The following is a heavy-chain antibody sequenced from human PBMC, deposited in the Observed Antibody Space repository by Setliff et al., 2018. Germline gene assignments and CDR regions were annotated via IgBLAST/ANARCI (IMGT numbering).Heavy chain of an antibody. J-gene: IGHJ6*02. V-gene: IGHV3-66*01. D-gene: IGHD5-18*01. CDR3: ARRHVDTAMVIYYYGMDV. CDR1: GFTFSRYW. Sequence: PGGSLRLSCVASGFTFSRYWMTWVRQAPGKGLEWVAVIYSGGGTYYADSVKGRFTISRDNSKNTLYLDMKRLRVEDTAVYYCARRHVDTAMVIYYYGMDVWGQGTTVTVSS. CDR2: IYSGGGT.